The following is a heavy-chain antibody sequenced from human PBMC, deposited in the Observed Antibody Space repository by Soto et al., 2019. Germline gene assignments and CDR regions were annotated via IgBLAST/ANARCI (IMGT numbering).Heavy chain of an antibody. V-gene: IGHV1-8*01. D-gene: IGHD1-1*01. Sequence: EASVKVSCKASGYTFTSYDIYWVRQATGQGLEWMGWMNPNTGNSGYAQKFQGRVTMTSDTSISTAHMELSSLRSEDMAVYYCARRAETNGWNGFGADKYYFDFWGQGTLVTVS. CDR3: ARRAETNGWNGFGADKYYFDF. CDR2: MNPNTGNS. J-gene: IGHJ4*02. CDR1: GYTFTSYD.